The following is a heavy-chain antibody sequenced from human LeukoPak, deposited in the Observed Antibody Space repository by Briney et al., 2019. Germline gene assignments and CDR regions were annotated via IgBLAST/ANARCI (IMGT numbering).Heavy chain of an antibody. CDR3: AKASSPGSGCITY. CDR1: GFTFSSYA. Sequence: GGSLRLSCAASGFTFSSYAMSWVRQAPGKGLEGVSGISATGGDTDHADSVKGRFTISRDNSKDTLYLQMNSLRAEDTAIYYCAKASSPGSGCITYWGQGTLVTVSS. CDR2: ISATGGDT. V-gene: IGHV3-23*01. D-gene: IGHD2-15*01. J-gene: IGHJ4*02.